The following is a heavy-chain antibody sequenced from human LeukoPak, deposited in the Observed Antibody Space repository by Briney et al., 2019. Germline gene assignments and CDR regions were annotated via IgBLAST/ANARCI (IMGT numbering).Heavy chain of an antibody. CDR3: AKVLSEYQLLSGKYYYYGMDV. D-gene: IGHD2-2*01. J-gene: IGHJ6*02. V-gene: IGHV3-23*01. Sequence: GGSLRLSCAASGFTFNTYAMSWVRQAPGKGLEWVSAISGSGGSTYYADSVKGRFTISRDNSKNTVYLQMNSLRAEDTAAYYCAKVLSEYQLLSGKYYYYGMDVWGQGTTVTVSS. CDR1: GFTFNTYA. CDR2: ISGSGGST.